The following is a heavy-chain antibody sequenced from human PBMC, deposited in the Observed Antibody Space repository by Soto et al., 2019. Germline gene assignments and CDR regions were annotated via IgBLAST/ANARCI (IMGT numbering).Heavy chain of an antibody. V-gene: IGHV1-69*01. CDR3: ARDRRVVGSFVSYFDY. D-gene: IGHD1-26*01. J-gene: IGHJ4*02. CDR1: GGTFSSYA. Sequence: QVQLVQSGAEVKKPGSSVNVSCKASGGTFSSYAISWVRQAPGQGLEWMGGIIPIFGTANYAQKFQGRVTITADESTSTAYMELSSLRSEDTAVYYCARDRRVVGSFVSYFDYWGQGTLVTVSS. CDR2: IIPIFGTA.